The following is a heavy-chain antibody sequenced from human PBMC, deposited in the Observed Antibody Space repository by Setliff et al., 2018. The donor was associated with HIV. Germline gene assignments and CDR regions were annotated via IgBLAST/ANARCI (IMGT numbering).Heavy chain of an antibody. CDR2: ISYDSRFI. CDR1: GFTFSNYN. Sequence: ASGFTFSNYNMNWVRQAPGKGLEWVSSISYDSRFIYHADSVKGRFTISRDNSKYMLYLQMNSLRAEDTAMFYCVRERATSYDSSGHYPREYFHPWGQGTLVTVSS. J-gene: IGHJ1*01. D-gene: IGHD3-22*01. CDR3: VRERATSYDSSGHYPREYFHP. V-gene: IGHV3-21*01.